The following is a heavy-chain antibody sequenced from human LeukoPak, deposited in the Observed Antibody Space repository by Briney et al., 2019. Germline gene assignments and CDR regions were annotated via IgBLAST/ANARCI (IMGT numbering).Heavy chain of an antibody. J-gene: IGHJ6*02. CDR2: IYYTGTT. CDR3: ARGYDIDV. V-gene: IGHV4-59*01. Sequence: SETRSLTCTVSGGSISNYYWSWIRQPPGKALEWIGYIYYTGTTKYNPSLKSRATISLDTSKNQFSLKLTSVTAADTALFFCARGYDIDVWGQGTTVTVSS. CDR1: GGSISNYY.